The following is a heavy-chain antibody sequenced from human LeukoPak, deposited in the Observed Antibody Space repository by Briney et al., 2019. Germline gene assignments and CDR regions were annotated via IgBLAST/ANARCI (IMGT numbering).Heavy chain of an antibody. V-gene: IGHV1-69*04. CDR3: ARKTYDFWSGYCLGPDY. Sequence: ASVKVSCTASGGTFSSYAISWVRQAPGQGLEWMGRIIPILGIANYAQKFQGRVTITADKSTSTAYMELSSLRSEDTAVYYCARKTYDFWSGYCLGPDYWGQGTLVTVSS. J-gene: IGHJ4*02. CDR2: IIPILGIA. CDR1: GGTFSSYA. D-gene: IGHD3-3*01.